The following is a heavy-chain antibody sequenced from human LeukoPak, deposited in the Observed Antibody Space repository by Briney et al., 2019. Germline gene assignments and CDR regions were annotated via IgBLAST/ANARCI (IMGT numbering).Heavy chain of an antibody. CDR3: AMWVRGVNRNYFDY. CDR1: GFTFDDYG. D-gene: IGHD3-10*01. J-gene: IGHJ4*02. V-gene: IGHV3-20*04. Sequence: GGSLRLSCAASGFTFDDYGMSWVRQAPGKGLEWVSGINWNGGSTGYADSVKGRFTISRDNAKNSLYLQMDSLRAEDTALYYGAMWVRGVNRNYFDYWGQGTLVTVSS. CDR2: INWNGGST.